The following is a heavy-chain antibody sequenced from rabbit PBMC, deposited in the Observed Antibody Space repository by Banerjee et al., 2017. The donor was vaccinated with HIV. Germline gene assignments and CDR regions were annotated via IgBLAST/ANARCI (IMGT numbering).Heavy chain of an antibody. V-gene: IGHV1S45*01. CDR2: IYTGDGRT. J-gene: IGHJ4*01. CDR1: GFSFSSTYY. Sequence: QEQLEESGGGLVKPEGSLTLACKASGFSFSSTYYMCWVRQAPGKGLEWIGCIYTGDGRTSYASWAKGRFTISKSSTTVTLQMTSLTAADTASYFCARDGTTSNSWDLWGPGTLVTVS. D-gene: IGHD1-1*01. CDR3: ARDGTTSNSWDL.